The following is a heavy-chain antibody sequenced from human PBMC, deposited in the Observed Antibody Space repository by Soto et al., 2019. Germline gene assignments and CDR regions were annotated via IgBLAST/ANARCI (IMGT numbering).Heavy chain of an antibody. CDR1: GYTFTSYG. D-gene: IGHD3-22*01. CDR2: ISAYNGNT. Sequence: ASVKVSCKASGYTFTSYGISWARQAPGQGLEWMGWISAYNGNTNYAQKLQGRVTMTTDTSTSTAYMELRSLRSDDTAVYYCARDRTMIVVVRDAFDIWGQGTMVTVS. CDR3: ARDRTMIVVVRDAFDI. V-gene: IGHV1-18*01. J-gene: IGHJ3*02.